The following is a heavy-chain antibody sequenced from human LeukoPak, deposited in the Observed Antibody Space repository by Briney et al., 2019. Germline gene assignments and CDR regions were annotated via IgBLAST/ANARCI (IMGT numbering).Heavy chain of an antibody. CDR3: ARGPSYRNGWGWFDP. CDR1: GGSISSGDFY. V-gene: IGHV4-30-4*01. CDR2: IYYRGNT. D-gene: IGHD6-19*01. J-gene: IGHJ5*02. Sequence: SETLSLTCTVSGGSISSGDFYWSWIRQPPGKGLEWIGYIYYRGNTSCNPSLRSRLTISVDTSKNQFSLKLNSLTVADTAVYYCARGPSYRNGWGWFDPWGQGTPVSVSS.